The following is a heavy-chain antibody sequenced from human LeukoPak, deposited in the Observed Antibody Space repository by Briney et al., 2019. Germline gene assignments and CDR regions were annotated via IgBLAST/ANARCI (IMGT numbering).Heavy chain of an antibody. V-gene: IGHV1-69*13. J-gene: IGHJ4*02. Sequence: GASVKVSCKASGGTFSSYAISWARQAPGQGLEWMGGIIPIFGTANYAQKFQGRVTITADESTSTAYMELSSLRSEDTAVYYCATHGYSYGYDFDYWGQGTLVTVSS. D-gene: IGHD5-18*01. CDR1: GGTFSSYA. CDR2: IIPIFGTA. CDR3: ATHGYSYGYDFDY.